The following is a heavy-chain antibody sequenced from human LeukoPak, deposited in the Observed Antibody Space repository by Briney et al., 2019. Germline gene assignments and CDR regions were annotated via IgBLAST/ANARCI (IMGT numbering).Heavy chain of an antibody. D-gene: IGHD4-17*01. CDR3: ARDGAVTSGRYFDY. CDR1: GFTFSSYE. J-gene: IGHJ4*02. V-gene: IGHV3-21*01. Sequence: GGSLRLSCAASGFTFSSYEMNWVRQAPGKGLEWVSSISSSSSSYIYYGDSVKGRFTISRDNAKNSLYLQMNSLRAEDTAVYYCARDGAVTSGRYFDYWGQGTLVTVSS. CDR2: ISSSSSSYI.